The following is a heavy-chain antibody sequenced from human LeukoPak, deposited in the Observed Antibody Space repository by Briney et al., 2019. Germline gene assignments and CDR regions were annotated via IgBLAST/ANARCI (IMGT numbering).Heavy chain of an antibody. J-gene: IGHJ3*02. Sequence: PSQTLSLTCTVSDGSFSSYSWNWIRQPPGRGLEWNGYIYYSGSTIYNPSLRSRVTISIDTSKNQFSLKLTSVTAADTAVYYCARLKARDAFDIWGQGTMVTVSS. CDR1: DGSFSSYS. V-gene: IGHV4-59*08. CDR3: ARLKARDAFDI. CDR2: IYYSGST.